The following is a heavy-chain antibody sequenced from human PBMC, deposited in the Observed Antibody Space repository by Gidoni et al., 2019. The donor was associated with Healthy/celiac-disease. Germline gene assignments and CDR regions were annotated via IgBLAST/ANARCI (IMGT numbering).Heavy chain of an antibody. D-gene: IGHD1-26*01. Sequence: EVQLVESGGGLVQPGGSLRLSCAASGFTFSSYEMNWFRQAPGKGLEWVSYISSSGSTIYYADSVKGRFTISRDNAKNSLYLQMNSLRAEDTAVYYCARDNEGIVGATFFDYWGQGTLVTVSS. V-gene: IGHV3-48*03. CDR3: ARDNEGIVGATFFDY. J-gene: IGHJ4*02. CDR2: ISSSGSTI. CDR1: GFTFSSYE.